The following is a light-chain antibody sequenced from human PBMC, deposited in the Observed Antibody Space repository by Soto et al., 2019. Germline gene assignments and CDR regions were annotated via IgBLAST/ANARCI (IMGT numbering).Light chain of an antibody. Sequence: DIQMTQSPSSLSASVGDRVTITCQASQDISNYLNWYQQKPGKAPKLLIYDASNLETGVRSRFSGSGSGTDFTFTISSLQAEDIATYYCQQYDNLAPGPMITFGQGTRLEIK. CDR2: DAS. CDR3: QQYDNLAPGPMIT. V-gene: IGKV1-33*01. J-gene: IGKJ5*01. CDR1: QDISNY.